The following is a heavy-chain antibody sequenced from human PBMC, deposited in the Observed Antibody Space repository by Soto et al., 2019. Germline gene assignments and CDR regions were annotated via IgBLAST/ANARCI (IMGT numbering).Heavy chain of an antibody. Sequence: QVQLRESGSGLVKPSRNLSLTCAVSGGSVTSGNFPWTWLRQSKGKGLEWLGYIYPGGSTYYMSSLKRRLTSSLDTSQNRFSLNLQSVTAADTALYFCATGRLREAFFDIWGQGILFTVSS. J-gene: IGHJ4*02. V-gene: IGHV4-30-2*06. CDR2: IYPGGST. D-gene: IGHD2-15*01. CDR1: GGSVTSGNFP. CDR3: ATGRLREAFFDI.